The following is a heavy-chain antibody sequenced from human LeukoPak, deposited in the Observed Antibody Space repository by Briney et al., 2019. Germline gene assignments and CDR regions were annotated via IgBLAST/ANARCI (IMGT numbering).Heavy chain of an antibody. CDR2: IRYDGSNK. J-gene: IGHJ4*02. V-gene: IGHV3-30*02. Sequence: GGSLRLSCAASGFTFSSYGMHWVRQAPGKGLEWVAFIRYDGSNKYYADSVKGRFSISRDNSKNTLYLQMNDLRAEDTALYYCAKDWDSGSYFADYWGQGTLVAVAS. CDR1: GFTFSSYG. CDR3: AKDWDSGSYFADY. D-gene: IGHD1-26*01.